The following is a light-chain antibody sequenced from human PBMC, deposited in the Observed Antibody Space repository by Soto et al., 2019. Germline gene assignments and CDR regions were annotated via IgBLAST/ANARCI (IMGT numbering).Light chain of an antibody. V-gene: IGKV3-20*01. CDR2: ATS. Sequence: EIVLTQSPGTLSLSPGERVTLSCRASQSVSSNYLAWYQQKPGQAPRLLIYATSSRATGIPDRFSGSGSGTDFTRTINRLETEDFAVYYCQQYGNSPRYSFGQGTRLEIK. J-gene: IGKJ2*03. CDR3: QQYGNSPRYS. CDR1: QSVSSNY.